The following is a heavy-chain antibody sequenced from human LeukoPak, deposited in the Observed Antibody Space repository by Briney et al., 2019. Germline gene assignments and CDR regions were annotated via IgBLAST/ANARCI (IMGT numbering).Heavy chain of an antibody. CDR2: IYSGGDT. CDR3: ARERGAAPGGPPVDY. J-gene: IGHJ4*02. V-gene: IGHV3-66*01. D-gene: IGHD6-13*01. CDR1: GFTVSSNY. Sequence: GGSLRLSCAASGFTVSSNYMNWVRQAPGKGPEWVSVIYSGGDTFYADSVKGRFTISRDNSKNTLYLQMSSLRDDDTAVYYCARERGAAPGGPPVDYWGQGTLVIVSS.